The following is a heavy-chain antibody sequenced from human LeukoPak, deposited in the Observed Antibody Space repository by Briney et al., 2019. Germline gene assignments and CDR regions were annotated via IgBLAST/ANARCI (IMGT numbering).Heavy chain of an antibody. CDR3: ARDKQQLVPRDAFDI. CDR1: GGSISSGGYY. CDR2: IHHTGTA. V-gene: IGHV4-30-2*01. D-gene: IGHD6-13*01. Sequence: SETLSLTCTVSGGSISSGGYYWGWIRQPPGKGLEWIGNIHHTGTAYYNPSLKSRVTISVDRSKNQFSLKLSSVTAADTAVYYCARDKQQLVPRDAFDIWGQGTMVTVSS. J-gene: IGHJ3*02.